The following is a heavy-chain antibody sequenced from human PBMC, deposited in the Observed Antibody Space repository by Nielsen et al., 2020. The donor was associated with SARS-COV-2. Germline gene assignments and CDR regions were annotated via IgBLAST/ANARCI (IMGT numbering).Heavy chain of an antibody. D-gene: IGHD2-2*01. CDR3: ALRYCSSTSCYPLDPAFDI. Sequence: ASVKVSCKVSGYTLTKLSMHWVRQAPGKGLEWMGGFDPEDGETIYAQKFQGRVTMTEDTSTDTAYMELSSLRSEDTAVYYCALRYCSSTSCYPLDPAFDIWGQGTMVTVSS. V-gene: IGHV1-24*01. J-gene: IGHJ3*02. CDR1: GYTLTKLS. CDR2: FDPEDGET.